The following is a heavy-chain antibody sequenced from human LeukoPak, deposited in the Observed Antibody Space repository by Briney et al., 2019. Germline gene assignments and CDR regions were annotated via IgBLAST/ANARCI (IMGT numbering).Heavy chain of an antibody. V-gene: IGHV3-30*12. CDR3: ARDADPATGIAAAGSAFDI. D-gene: IGHD6-13*01. Sequence: GGSLRLSCAASGFTFSSYGMHWVRQAPGKGLEWLAFIPYDGSKKYYADSVKGRFTISRDNPKNTLYLQMNSLRAEDTAVYYCARDADPATGIAAAGSAFDIWGQGTMVTVSS. CDR1: GFTFSSYG. CDR2: IPYDGSKK. J-gene: IGHJ3*02.